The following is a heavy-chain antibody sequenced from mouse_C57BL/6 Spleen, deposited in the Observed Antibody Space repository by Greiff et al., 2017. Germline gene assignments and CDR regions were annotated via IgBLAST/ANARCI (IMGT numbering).Heavy chain of an antibody. J-gene: IGHJ1*03. D-gene: IGHD1-1*01. V-gene: IGHV5-17*01. CDR3: ASPYGSSYGYFEV. CDR2: ISSGSSTI. Sequence: EVQVVESGGGLVKPGGSLKLSCAASGFTFSDYGMHWVRQAPEKGLEWVAYISSGSSTIYYADTVKGRFTISRDNAKNTLFLQMTSLRSEDTAMDYCASPYGSSYGYFEVWGTGTTVTVSS. CDR1: GFTFSDYG.